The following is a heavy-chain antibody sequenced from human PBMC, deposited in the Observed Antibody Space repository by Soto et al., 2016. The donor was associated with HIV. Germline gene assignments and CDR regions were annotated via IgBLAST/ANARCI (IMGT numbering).Heavy chain of an antibody. V-gene: IGHV3-66*01. CDR1: GFSVNSSY. J-gene: IGHJ2*01. Sequence: EVQVVQSGGGLVQPGGSLRLSCEASGFSVNSSYMSWVRQAPGKGLEWVSVIYSGGSTDYADSVKGRFTISRDKSKNIVYLQMNSLGAEDTAVYYCAGDITMDWYFDLWGRGTLVSVSS. D-gene: IGHD3-10*01. CDR2: IYSGGST. CDR3: AGDITMDWYFDL.